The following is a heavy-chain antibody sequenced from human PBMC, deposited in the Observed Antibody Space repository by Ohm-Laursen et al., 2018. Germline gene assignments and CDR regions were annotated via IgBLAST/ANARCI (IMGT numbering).Heavy chain of an antibody. J-gene: IGHJ6*02. CDR2: IHYNGRT. D-gene: IGHD4-11*01. Sequence: TLSLTSTVSGGSISSESYYWGWIRQPPGKGLEWIGNIHYNGRTYYKSPLQSRVTISVDTSKNQFSLKLSSVTAADTSVYYCVRGYSSYYYYGMDVWGQGTTVTVSS. CDR3: VRGYSSYYYYGMDV. V-gene: IGHV4-39*01. CDR1: GGSISSESYY.